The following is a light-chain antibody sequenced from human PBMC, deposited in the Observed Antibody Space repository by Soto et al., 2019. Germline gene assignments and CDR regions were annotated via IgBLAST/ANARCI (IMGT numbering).Light chain of an antibody. CDR1: QSVSSD. V-gene: IGKV3-15*01. Sequence: VVTQSPATLSVFPGETDTLSCRASQSVSSDLAWYQQRPGHAPRLLIYGASTRATGIPARCRGSGSGTEFRVTISSLQSEDFATYYCQQYNTWHPKMAFGRGTKVEIK. J-gene: IGKJ1*01. CDR2: GAS. CDR3: QQYNTWHPKMA.